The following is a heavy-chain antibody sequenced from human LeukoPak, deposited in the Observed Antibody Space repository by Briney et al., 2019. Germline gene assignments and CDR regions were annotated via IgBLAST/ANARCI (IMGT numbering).Heavy chain of an antibody. D-gene: IGHD4/OR15-4a*01. CDR2: ISSSAYTI. J-gene: IGHJ4*02. CDR1: GFTFSSYE. Sequence: GGSLRLSCAASGFTFSSYEMNWVRQAPGKGLEWVSYISSSAYTIYYADSVKGRFTISRDNAKNSLYLQMNSLRAEDTAVYYCARGDYGPFDSWGQGTLVTVSS. V-gene: IGHV3-48*03. CDR3: ARGDYGPFDS.